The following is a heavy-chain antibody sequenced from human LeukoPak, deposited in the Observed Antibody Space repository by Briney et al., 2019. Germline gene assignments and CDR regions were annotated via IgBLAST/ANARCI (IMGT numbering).Heavy chain of an antibody. Sequence: GGSLRLSCAASGFTFSTYAMSWVRQAPGKGLEWVSIIYSGGTTNYADSVKGRFTIPRDNAKNSLYLQMNSLRAEDTAVYYCARDRSGQQLVNYFDYWGQGTLVTVSS. CDR1: GFTFSTYA. V-gene: IGHV3-66*01. CDR2: IYSGGTT. D-gene: IGHD6-13*01. J-gene: IGHJ4*02. CDR3: ARDRSGQQLVNYFDY.